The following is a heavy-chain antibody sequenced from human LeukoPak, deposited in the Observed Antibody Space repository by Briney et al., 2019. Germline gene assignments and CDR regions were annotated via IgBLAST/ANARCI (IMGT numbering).Heavy chain of an antibody. D-gene: IGHD4-17*01. CDR3: AKCLTTVTTRFDY. J-gene: IGHJ4*02. V-gene: IGHV3-23*01. CDR2: ISGSGGFT. CDR1: GFTFSTYA. Sequence: EGSLRLSCAASGFTFSTYAMNWVRQAPGKGLEWVSGISGSGGFTYYADPVKGRFTISRDNSKNTLYLQMNSLRAEDTAVYYCAKCLTTVTTRFDYWGQGTLVTVSS.